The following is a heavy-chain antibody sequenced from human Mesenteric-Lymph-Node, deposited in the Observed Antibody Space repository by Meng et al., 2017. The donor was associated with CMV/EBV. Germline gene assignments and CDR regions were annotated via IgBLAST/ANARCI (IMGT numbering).Heavy chain of an antibody. D-gene: IGHD2-2*01. V-gene: IGHV1-2*02. CDR3: AREGVGNCRSTSCPFDY. CDR2: INPNSGGT. J-gene: IGHJ4*02. Sequence: ASVKVSCKASGYTFTGYYMHWVRQAPGQGLEWMGWINPNSGGTNYAQKFQGRVTMTRDTSISTAYMELSRLRSDDTAVYYCAREGVGNCRSTSCPFDYWGQGALVTVSS. CDR1: GYTFTGYY.